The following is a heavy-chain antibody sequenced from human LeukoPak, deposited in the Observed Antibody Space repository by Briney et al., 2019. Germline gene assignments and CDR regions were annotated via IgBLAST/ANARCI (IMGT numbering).Heavy chain of an antibody. CDR1: GYTFTSYG. D-gene: IGHD2-15*01. J-gene: IGHJ4*02. CDR2: INAGNGNT. Sequence: GASVKVSCKASGYTFTSYGISWVRQAPGQRLEWMGWINAGNGNTKYSQKFQGRVTITRDTSASTAYMELSSLRSEDTAVYYCARGYCSGGSCLIDYWGQGTLVTVSS. CDR3: ARGYCSGGSCLIDY. V-gene: IGHV1-3*01.